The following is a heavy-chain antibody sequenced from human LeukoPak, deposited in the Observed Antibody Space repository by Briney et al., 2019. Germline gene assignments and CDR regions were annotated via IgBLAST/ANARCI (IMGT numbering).Heavy chain of an antibody. V-gene: IGHV4-34*01. CDR3: ARYSSGYYFDY. Sequence: SETLSLTCAVYGGSFSGYYWSWICQPPGKGLEWIGEINHSGSTNYNPSLKSRVTISVDTSKNQFSLKLSSVTAADTAVYYCARYSSGYYFDYWGQGTLVTVSS. CDR2: INHSGST. CDR1: GGSFSGYY. D-gene: IGHD3-22*01. J-gene: IGHJ4*02.